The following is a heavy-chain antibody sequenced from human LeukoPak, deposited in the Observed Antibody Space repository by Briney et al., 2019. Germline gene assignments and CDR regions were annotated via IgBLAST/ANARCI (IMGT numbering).Heavy chain of an antibody. CDR3: AREVGAFDY. D-gene: IGHD1-26*01. J-gene: IGHJ4*02. Sequence: KPSETLSLTCTVSGGSISSYYWSWIRQPPGKGLEWIGYIYYSGSTNYNPSLKSRVTISVDTSKNQFSLKLGSVTAADTAVYYCAREVGAFDYWGQGTLVTVSS. CDR2: IYYSGST. CDR1: GGSISSYY. V-gene: IGHV4-59*01.